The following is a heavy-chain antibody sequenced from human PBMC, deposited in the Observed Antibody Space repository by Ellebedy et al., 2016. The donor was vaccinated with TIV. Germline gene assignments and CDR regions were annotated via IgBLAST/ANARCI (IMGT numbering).Heavy chain of an antibody. D-gene: IGHD3-10*01. CDR3: ANSITMVRGERDY. Sequence: GGSLRLSCAASGFTFSSYGMHWVRQAPGKGLEWVSAISGSGGSTYYADSVKGRFTISRDNSKNTLYLQMNSLRAEDTAVYYCANSITMVRGERDYWGQGTLVTVSS. CDR2: ISGSGGST. V-gene: IGHV3-23*01. CDR1: GFTFSSYG. J-gene: IGHJ4*02.